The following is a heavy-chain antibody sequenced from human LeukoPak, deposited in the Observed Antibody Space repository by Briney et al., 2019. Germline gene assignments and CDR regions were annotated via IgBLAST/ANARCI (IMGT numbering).Heavy chain of an antibody. CDR2: IRFDGRNT. Sequence: GGSLRLSCAASGFTFSTYGIHWVRQAPGKGLEWVASIRFDGRNTFYADFVKGRFTISRDNSKNTLFLQLNSLTPEDTAVYYCAKEGAYDGRGYYWGFDYWGQGTLVIVSS. CDR1: GFTFSTYG. CDR3: AKEGAYDGRGYYWGFDY. J-gene: IGHJ4*02. D-gene: IGHD3-22*01. V-gene: IGHV3-30*02.